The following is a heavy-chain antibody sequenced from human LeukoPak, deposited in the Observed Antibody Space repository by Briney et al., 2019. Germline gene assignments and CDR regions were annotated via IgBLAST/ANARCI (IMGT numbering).Heavy chain of an antibody. Sequence: GGSLRLSCAASGFTFINYAMNWVRQAPGKGLEWVSYITSSSSAIYYADSVKGRFTISRDNAKNSLYLQMNSLRAEDTAVYYCARPLFYYDSSGYQWDYWGQGTLVTVSS. D-gene: IGHD3-22*01. J-gene: IGHJ4*02. CDR2: ITSSSSAI. CDR1: GFTFINYA. CDR3: ARPLFYYDSSGYQWDY. V-gene: IGHV3-48*04.